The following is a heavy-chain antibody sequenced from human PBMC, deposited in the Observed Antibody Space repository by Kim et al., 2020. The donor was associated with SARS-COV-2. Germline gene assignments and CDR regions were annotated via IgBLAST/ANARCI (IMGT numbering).Heavy chain of an antibody. D-gene: IGHD4-17*01. J-gene: IGHJ3*02. CDR2: ISYDGSNK. CDR1: GFTFSSYA. Sequence: GGSLRLSCAASGFTFSSYAMHWVRQAPGKGLEWVAVISYDGSNKYYADSVKGRFTISRDNSKNTLYLQMNSLRAEDTAVYYCASLPKVTTKDAFDIWGQGTMVTVSS. CDR3: ASLPKVTTKDAFDI. V-gene: IGHV3-30*04.